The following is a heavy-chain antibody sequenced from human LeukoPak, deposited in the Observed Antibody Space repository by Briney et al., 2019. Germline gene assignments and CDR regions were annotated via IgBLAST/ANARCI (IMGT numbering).Heavy chain of an antibody. Sequence: SETLSLTCTVSGGSISSSSYYWGWIRQPPGKGLEWIGSIYYSGSTYYNPSLKSRVTISVDTSKNQFSLKLSSVTAADTAVYYCASAISGVLPLDYWGQGTLVTVSS. CDR2: IYYSGST. CDR3: ASAISGVLPLDY. D-gene: IGHD3-10*01. CDR1: GGSISSSSYY. J-gene: IGHJ4*02. V-gene: IGHV4-39*07.